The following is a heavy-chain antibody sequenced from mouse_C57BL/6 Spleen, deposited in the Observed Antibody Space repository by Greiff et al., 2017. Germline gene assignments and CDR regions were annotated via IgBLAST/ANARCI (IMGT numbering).Heavy chain of an antibody. CDR3: AREGSSYYCDY. J-gene: IGHJ2*01. CDR1: GFTFSSYA. Sequence: EVHLVESGGGLVKPGGSLKLSCAASGFTFSSYAMSWVRQTPEKRLEWVATISDGGSYTYYPDNVKGRFTISRDNAKNNLYLQMSHLKSEDTAMYYCAREGSSYYCDYWGKGTTLTVSS. CDR2: ISDGGSYT. V-gene: IGHV5-4*01.